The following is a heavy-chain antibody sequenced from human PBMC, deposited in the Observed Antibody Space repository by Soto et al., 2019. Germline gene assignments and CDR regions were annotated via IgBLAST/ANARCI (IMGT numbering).Heavy chain of an antibody. CDR2: IIPIFGTA. CDR3: ARALGYCSGGSCYWFDP. Sequence: SVKVSCKASGGTFSSYAIRWVRQAPGQGLEWMGGIIPIFGTANYAQKFQGRVTITADESTSTAYMELSSLRSEDTAVYYCARALGYCSGGSCYWFDPWGQGTLVTVSS. V-gene: IGHV1-69*13. CDR1: GGTFSSYA. D-gene: IGHD2-15*01. J-gene: IGHJ5*02.